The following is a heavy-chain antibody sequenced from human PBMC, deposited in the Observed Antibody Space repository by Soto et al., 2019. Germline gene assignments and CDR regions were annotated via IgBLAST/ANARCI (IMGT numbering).Heavy chain of an antibody. Sequence: QVQLVQSGPVEKKPGSSMKVSCKASGGPFSSNAISWVRQAPGQGLEWMGGILPIFNTANYAQSFQSRVTITADESTSTSYIELTSLKSEDTAIYYCTPGDRGYSSSDPWFYFEYGGPGTLVTVSS. J-gene: IGHJ4*01. V-gene: IGHV1-69*01. CDR1: GGPFSSNA. CDR2: ILPIFNTA. D-gene: IGHD5-18*01. CDR3: TPGDRGYSSSDPWFYFEY.